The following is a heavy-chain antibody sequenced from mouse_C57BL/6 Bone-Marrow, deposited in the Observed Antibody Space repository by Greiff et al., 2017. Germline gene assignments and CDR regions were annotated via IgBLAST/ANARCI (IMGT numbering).Heavy chain of an antibody. CDR2: ISSGSSTI. CDR1: GFTFSDYG. Sequence: EVQLQESGGGLVKPGGSLKLSCAASGFTFSDYGMHWVRQAPEKGLEWVAYISSGSSTIYYADTVKGRFTISRDNAKNTLFLQMTSLRPEDTAMYYCNGYDECAMDYWGQGTSVTVSS. V-gene: IGHV5-17*01. J-gene: IGHJ4*01. CDR3: NGYDECAMDY. D-gene: IGHD2-2*01.